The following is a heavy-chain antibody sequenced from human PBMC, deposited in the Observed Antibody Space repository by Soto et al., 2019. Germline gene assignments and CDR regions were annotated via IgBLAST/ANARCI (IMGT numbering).Heavy chain of an antibody. CDR1: GYTFTSYD. CDR3: ARGQALLRYFHWLLSTDI. D-gene: IGHD3-9*01. CDR2: MNPNSGNT. Sequence: GASVKVSCKASGYTFTSYDINWVRQATGQGLEWMGWMNPNSGNTGYAQKFQGRVTMTRNTSISTAYMELSSLRSEDTAVYYCARGQALLRYFHWLLSTDIWGQGTMVTVS. J-gene: IGHJ3*02. V-gene: IGHV1-8*01.